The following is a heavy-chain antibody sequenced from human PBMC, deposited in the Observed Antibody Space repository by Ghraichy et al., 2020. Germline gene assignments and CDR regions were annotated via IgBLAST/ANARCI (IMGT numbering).Heavy chain of an antibody. CDR1: GFTFSTYN. CDR3: ASSGYYYGYYYYDMDV. J-gene: IGHJ6*02. Sequence: GGSLRLSCAASGFTFSTYNMNWVRQAPGKGLEWVSYISSSSNTISYADSVKGRFTISRDNAKNSLFLQMNSLRDEDTAVYYCASSGYYYGYYYYDMDVWGQGTTVTVSS. V-gene: IGHV3-48*02. D-gene: IGHD3-22*01. CDR2: ISSSSNTI.